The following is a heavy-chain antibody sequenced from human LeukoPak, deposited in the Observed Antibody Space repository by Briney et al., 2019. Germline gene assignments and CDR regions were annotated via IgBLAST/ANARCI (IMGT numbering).Heavy chain of an antibody. J-gene: IGHJ4*02. CDR1: GYSFTSYW. CDR2: IYPTDSDT. D-gene: IGHD3-3*01. Sequence: GESLKISCKGSGYSFTSYWIGWVRQMPGKGLEWMGIIYPTDSDTRYSPSLQGQVTISADKSISTAYLQWSSLKASDTAMYYCARSRPFWSLPIDYWGQGTLVTVSS. CDR3: ARSRPFWSLPIDY. V-gene: IGHV5-51*01.